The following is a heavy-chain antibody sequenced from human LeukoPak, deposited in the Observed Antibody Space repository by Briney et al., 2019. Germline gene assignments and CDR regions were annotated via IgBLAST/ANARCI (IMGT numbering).Heavy chain of an antibody. CDR1: GGSISSSSYY. Sequence: SETLSLTCTVSGGSISSSSYYWGWIRQPSGKGLEWIGSIYYSGSTYYNPSLKSRVTISVDTSKNQFSLKLSSVTAADTAVYYCARGRALRFLEWLPGGDYYYYMDVWGKGTTVTVSS. CDR2: IYYSGST. V-gene: IGHV4-39*01. J-gene: IGHJ6*03. D-gene: IGHD3-3*01. CDR3: ARGRALRFLEWLPGGDYYYYMDV.